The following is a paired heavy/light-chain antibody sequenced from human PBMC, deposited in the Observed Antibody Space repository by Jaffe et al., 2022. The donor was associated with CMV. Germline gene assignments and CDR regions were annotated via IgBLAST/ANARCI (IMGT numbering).Heavy chain of an antibody. V-gene: IGHV4-39*01. CDR3: ATYHDISTGYPLDY. D-gene: IGHD3-9*01. J-gene: IGHJ4*02. CDR2: FYYTGFT. CDR1: GGSISSSSYY. Sequence: QLQLQESGPGLVKPSETLSLSCTVAGGSISSSSYYWGWIRQPPGKGLEWIGSFYYTGFTSYNPSLKSRVTISVDTSKNQFSLKLSSVTAADTAMYFCATYHDISTGYPLDYWGQGTLVTVSS.
Light chain of an antibody. J-gene: IGLJ3*02. V-gene: IGLV3-21*01. CDR1: NIGSKA. Sequence: SYVLTQPPSVSVAPGKTARIPCVGSNIGSKAVHWYQQRPGHAPVLVIYYDIDRPAEIPERISGSKSGDTATLTISRVEAGDEADYYCQVWESTSDHVVFGGGTKLTVL. CDR3: QVWESTSDHVV. CDR2: YDI.